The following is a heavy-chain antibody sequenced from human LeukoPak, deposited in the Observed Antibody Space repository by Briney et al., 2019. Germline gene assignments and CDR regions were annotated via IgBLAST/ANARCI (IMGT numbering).Heavy chain of an antibody. CDR1: GGSISSYY. CDR2: IYYSGST. D-gene: IGHD1-7*01. V-gene: IGHV4-59*01. CDR3: ARDGAGTGLTG. Sequence: PSETLSLTCTVSGGSISSYYWSWIRQPPGKGLEWIGYIYYSGSTNYNPSLKSRVTISVDTSKNQFSLKLSSVTAADTAVYYCARDGAGTGLTGWGHGTLVTVSS. J-gene: IGHJ4*01.